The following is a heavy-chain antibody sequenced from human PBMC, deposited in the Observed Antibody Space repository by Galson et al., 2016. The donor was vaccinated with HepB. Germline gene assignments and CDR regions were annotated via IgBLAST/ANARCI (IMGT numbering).Heavy chain of an antibody. J-gene: IGHJ4*02. CDR2: INNDGSDT. V-gene: IGHV3-74*01. CDR3: VRDGSVAREDY. Sequence: SLRLSCAASGFTFSNYWIHWVRQAPGKGLVWVSRINNDGSDTAYADSVKGRFTLSRDNAKNTLYMQMNSLRAEETALCYCVRDGSVAREDYWGQGTLVTVSS. CDR1: GFTFSNYW. D-gene: IGHD2-15*01.